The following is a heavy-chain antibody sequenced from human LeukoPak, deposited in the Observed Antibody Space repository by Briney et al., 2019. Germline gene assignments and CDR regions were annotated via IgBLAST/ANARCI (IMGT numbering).Heavy chain of an antibody. J-gene: IGHJ4*02. CDR1: GFTFSDYY. V-gene: IGHV3-72*01. Sequence: PGGSLRLSCAAPGFTFSDYYMAWVRQPPGKRLEWVGRIRIRSKGYTTDYGASVKGRFTVSRDDSKNSVYLQMNSLQTEDTALYYCVRDFLWSYDYWGQGTLVTVSS. CDR3: VRDFLWSYDY. CDR2: IRIRSKGYTT. D-gene: IGHD1-26*01.